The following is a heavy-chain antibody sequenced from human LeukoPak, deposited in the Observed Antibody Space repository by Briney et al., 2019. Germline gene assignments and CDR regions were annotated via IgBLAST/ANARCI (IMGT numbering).Heavy chain of an antibody. CDR1: GYTFTGYY. V-gene: IGHV1-2*02. CDR2: INPNSGGT. D-gene: IGHD2-2*02. CDR3: ARGWCSSTSCYTSPYYYYYVDV. J-gene: IGHJ6*03. Sequence: ASVKVSCKASGYTFTGYYMHWVRQAPGQGLEWMGWINPNSGGTNYAQKFQGRVTMTRDTSISTAYMELSRLRSDDTAVYYCARGWCSSTSCYTSPYYYYYVDVWGKGTTVTVSS.